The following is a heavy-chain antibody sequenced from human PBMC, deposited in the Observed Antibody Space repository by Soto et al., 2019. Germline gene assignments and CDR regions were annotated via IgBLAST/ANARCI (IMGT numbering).Heavy chain of an antibody. J-gene: IGHJ5*02. CDR2: IYRGGIT. CDR3: AIGNPDWFDP. D-gene: IGHD1-1*01. Sequence: SSETLSLTCAVSGYSISSGLYWGWIRQPPGKGLEWIGTIYRGGITYYNPSLKSRVTISIDTSKNHFSLRLSSVTATDTAVYFCAIGNPDWFDPWGQGTLATVSS. V-gene: IGHV4-38-2*01. CDR1: GYSISSGLY.